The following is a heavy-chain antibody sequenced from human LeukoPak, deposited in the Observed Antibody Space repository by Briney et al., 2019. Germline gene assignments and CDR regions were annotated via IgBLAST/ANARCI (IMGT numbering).Heavy chain of an antibody. D-gene: IGHD4-17*01. J-gene: IGHJ4*02. CDR3: ATQSYGLFAY. V-gene: IGHV3-7*01. Sequence: GGSLSLFCAASELRLKKYWMSWARQAPGKGLEWVANIQQDGSNKFYAASLKGRFTISEDNARNSLYLQMNSLRPVDTAVYYCATQSYGLFAYWGQGTLVTVSS. CDR1: ELRLKKYW. CDR2: IQQDGSNK.